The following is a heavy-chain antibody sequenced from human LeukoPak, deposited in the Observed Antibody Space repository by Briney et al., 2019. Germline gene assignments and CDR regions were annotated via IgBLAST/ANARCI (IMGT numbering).Heavy chain of an antibody. CDR3: ARGIDYSNYAAGDAFDI. J-gene: IGHJ3*02. CDR2: IYHSGST. CDR1: GGSISSSNW. Sequence: SETLSLTCAVSGGSISSSNWWSWVRQPPGKGLEWIGEIYHSGSTNYNPSLKSRVTISVDTSKNQFSLKLSSVTAADTAVYYCARGIDYSNYAAGDAFDIWGQGTMVTVSS. D-gene: IGHD4-11*01. V-gene: IGHV4-4*02.